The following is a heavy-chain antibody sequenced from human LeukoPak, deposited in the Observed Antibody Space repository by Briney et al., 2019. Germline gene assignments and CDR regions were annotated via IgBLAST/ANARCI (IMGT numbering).Heavy chain of an antibody. Sequence: GGSPRLSCVVSGFTFSSNWMTWVRQAPGKGLEWVAVISYDGSNKYYADSVKDRFTISRDNSKNTLYLQMNSLRAEDTAVYYCASTGIVGATCDYWGQGTLVTVSS. CDR1: GFTFSSNW. CDR3: ASTGIVGATCDY. CDR2: ISYDGSNK. V-gene: IGHV3-30*01. J-gene: IGHJ4*02. D-gene: IGHD1-26*01.